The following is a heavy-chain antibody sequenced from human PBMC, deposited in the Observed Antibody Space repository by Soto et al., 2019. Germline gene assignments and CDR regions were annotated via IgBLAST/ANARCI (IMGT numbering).Heavy chain of an antibody. D-gene: IGHD1-26*01. CDR3: AHSPFTISSGSLSLAT. V-gene: IGHV2-5*02. Sequence: QITLKESGPTLAKPTQTLTLTCTFSGFSLSTGGVSVAWIRQPPGKALEWLALIYWDDDKRYSPSLKSRITITKDTSKNQVVLTVTNMDPVDTATYYCAHSPFTISSGSLSLATGGEGTLVTVSS. J-gene: IGHJ4*02. CDR2: IYWDDDK. CDR1: GFSLSTGGVS.